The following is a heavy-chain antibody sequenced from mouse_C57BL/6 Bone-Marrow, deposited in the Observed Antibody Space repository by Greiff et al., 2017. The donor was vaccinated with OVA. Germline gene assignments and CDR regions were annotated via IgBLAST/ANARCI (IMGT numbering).Heavy chain of an antibody. V-gene: IGHV3-6*01. CDR3: ARRGSVYYFDY. CDR2: ISYDGSN. Sequence: ESGPGLVKPSQSLSLTCSVTGYSITSGYYWNWIRQFPGNKLEWMGYISYDGSNNYNPSLKNRISITRDTSKNQFFLKLNSVTTEDTATYYCARRGSVYYFDYWGQGTTLTVSS. J-gene: IGHJ2*01. CDR1: GYSITSGYY.